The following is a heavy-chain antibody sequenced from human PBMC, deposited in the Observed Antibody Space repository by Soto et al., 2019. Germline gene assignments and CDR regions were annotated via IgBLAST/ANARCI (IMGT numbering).Heavy chain of an antibody. CDR3: VQTTGWPGFAF. J-gene: IGHJ4*02. CDR1: GFTVSSKY. D-gene: IGHD6-19*01. CDR2: IYGGGTT. V-gene: IGHV3-53*01. Sequence: EVQLFESGGGLIQPGGSLRLSCAASGFTVSSKYMTWVRQAPGKGLEWASVIYGGGTTYYADSVKGRFTISRTTSNNQLYIQVNSLRAEDTAVYYCVQTTGWPGFAFWGQGTVVTVSS.